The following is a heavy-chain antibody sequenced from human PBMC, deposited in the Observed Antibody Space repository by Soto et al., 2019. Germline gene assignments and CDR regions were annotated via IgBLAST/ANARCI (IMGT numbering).Heavy chain of an antibody. CDR2: IYYSGST. Sequence: PSETLSLTCTVSGGSISSYYWSWIRQPPGKGLEWIGYIYYSGSTNYNPSLKSRVTIPVDTSKNQFSLKLSSVTAADTAVYYCARRAGHYLYGKDVWGQETTVTTSS. CDR3: ARRAGHYLYGKDV. CDR1: GGSISSYY. J-gene: IGHJ6*02. V-gene: IGHV4-59*01. D-gene: IGHD6-13*01.